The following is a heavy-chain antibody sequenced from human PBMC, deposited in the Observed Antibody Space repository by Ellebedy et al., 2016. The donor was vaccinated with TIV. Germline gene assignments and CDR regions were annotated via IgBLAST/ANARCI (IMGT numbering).Heavy chain of an antibody. CDR1: GFTFSSYA. CDR2: IPNDGRNE. Sequence: PGGSLRLSCAASGFTFSSYAMHWVRQAPGKGLEWVALIPNDGRNENYADSVKGRFTISRDNSKHTLYLQMNSLRPEDTAVYYCARGGIFSWGGGGAFDIWGQGTMVTVSS. V-gene: IGHV3-30*04. CDR3: ARGGIFSWGGGGAFDI. D-gene: IGHD1-26*01. J-gene: IGHJ3*02.